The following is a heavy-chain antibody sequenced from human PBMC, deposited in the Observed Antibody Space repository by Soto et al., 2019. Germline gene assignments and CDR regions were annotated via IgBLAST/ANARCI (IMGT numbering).Heavy chain of an antibody. CDR2: IWYDGSNK. CDR1: GFTFSSYG. J-gene: IGHJ4*02. D-gene: IGHD6-19*01. CDR3: ARGDSSGWYSYYFDY. V-gene: IGHV3-33*01. Sequence: QVQLVESGGGVVQPGRSLRLSCAASGFTFSSYGMHWARQAPGKGLEWVAVIWYDGSNKYYADSVKGRFTISRDNSKNTLYLQMNSLRAEDTAVYYCARGDSSGWYSYYFDYWGQGTLVTVSS.